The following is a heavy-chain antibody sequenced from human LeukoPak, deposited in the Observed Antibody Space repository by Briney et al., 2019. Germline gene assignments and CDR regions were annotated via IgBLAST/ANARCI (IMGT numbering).Heavy chain of an antibody. CDR2: IYYTGAT. Sequence: SETLSLTCAVSGGSISVSSGSGIRRPPGKGRGWIGYIYYTGATIYNPSLRSRVTISVDTSKNQFSLNLSSVTAADTAVYYCARHDPVGHFLRGMDVWGQGTTVTVSS. J-gene: IGHJ6*02. CDR1: GGSISVSS. V-gene: IGHV4-59*08. CDR3: ARHDPVGHFLRGMDV. D-gene: IGHD2/OR15-2a*01.